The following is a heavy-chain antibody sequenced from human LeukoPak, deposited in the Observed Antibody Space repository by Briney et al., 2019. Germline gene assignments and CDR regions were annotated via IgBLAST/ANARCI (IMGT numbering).Heavy chain of an antibody. Sequence: PGGSLRLSCAASGLTFSSYSMNWVRQAPGKGLEWVSSISSSSSYIYYADSVKGRFTISRDNAKNSLYLQMNSLRAEDTAVYYCARDGSGWYDYWGQGTLVTVSS. J-gene: IGHJ4*02. D-gene: IGHD6-19*01. CDR1: GLTFSSYS. CDR3: ARDGSGWYDY. V-gene: IGHV3-21*01. CDR2: ISSSSSYI.